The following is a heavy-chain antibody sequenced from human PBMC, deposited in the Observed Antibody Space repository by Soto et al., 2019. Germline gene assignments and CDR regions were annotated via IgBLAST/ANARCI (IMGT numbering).Heavy chain of an antibody. CDR1: GGTFSSYT. D-gene: IGHD3-10*01. Sequence: ASVKVSCKASGGTFSSYTISWVRQAPGQGLEWMGRIIPILGIANYAQKFQGRVTITADKSTSTAYMELSSLGSEDTAVYYCAGELTTGSGSYYRRDYYYYYMDVWGKGTTVTVSS. V-gene: IGHV1-69*04. CDR2: IIPILGIA. J-gene: IGHJ6*03. CDR3: AGELTTGSGSYYRRDYYYYYMDV.